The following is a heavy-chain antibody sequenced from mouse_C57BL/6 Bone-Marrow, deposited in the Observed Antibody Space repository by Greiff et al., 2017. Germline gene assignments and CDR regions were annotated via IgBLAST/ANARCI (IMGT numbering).Heavy chain of an antibody. D-gene: IGHD2-4*01. V-gene: IGHV5-6*01. J-gene: IGHJ3*01. CDR1: GFTFSSYG. Sequence: EVQGVESGGDLVKPGGSLKLSCAASGFTFSSYGMSWVRQTPDKRLEWVATISSGGSYTYYPDSVKGRFTISRDNAKNTQNLQMSSLKSEDTAMYYCARRVYYDYDGFAYWGQGTLVTVSA. CDR2: ISSGGSYT. CDR3: ARRVYYDYDGFAY.